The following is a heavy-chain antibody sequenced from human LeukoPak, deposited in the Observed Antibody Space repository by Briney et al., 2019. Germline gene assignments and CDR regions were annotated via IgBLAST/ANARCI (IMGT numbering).Heavy chain of an antibody. J-gene: IGHJ4*02. Sequence: GGSLRLSCAASGFTFSSYSMNWVRQAPGKGLEWVSSISSSSSYIYYADSVKGRFTISRDNAKNSLYLQMNSLRAEDTAVYYCARQGGDYYGSGSYFDDYWGQGTLVIVSS. CDR1: GFTFSSYS. CDR2: ISSSSSYI. D-gene: IGHD3-10*01. V-gene: IGHV3-21*01. CDR3: ARQGGDYYGSGSYFDDY.